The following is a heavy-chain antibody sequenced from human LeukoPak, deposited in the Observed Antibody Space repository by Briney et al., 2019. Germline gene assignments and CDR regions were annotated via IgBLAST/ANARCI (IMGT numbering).Heavy chain of an antibody. CDR1: GFTFSSYG. V-gene: IGHV3-30*18. J-gene: IGHJ4*02. CDR2: ISYDGSNK. Sequence: PGGSLRLSCAASGFTFSSYGMHWVRQAPGKGLEWVAVISYDGSNKYYADSVKGRFTISRDNSKNTLYLQMNSPRAEDTAVYYCAKDRIAAAGTLPSPKATYDYWGQGTLVTVSS. CDR3: AKDRIAAAGTLPSPKATYDY. D-gene: IGHD6-13*01.